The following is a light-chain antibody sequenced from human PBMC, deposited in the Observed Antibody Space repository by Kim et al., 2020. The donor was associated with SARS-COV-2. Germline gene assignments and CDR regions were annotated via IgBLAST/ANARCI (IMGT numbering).Light chain of an antibody. CDR1: QRISTY. CDR3: QQSFTTPLLT. Sequence: DIQMTQSPSSLSASVGDRATITCRASQRISTYLNWYQQQPGKAPRLLIYAASSLQSGVPSRFSGSGSGTDFTLTINSLQPEDFATYYCQQSFTTPLLTFGGGTKVDIK. J-gene: IGKJ4*01. V-gene: IGKV1-39*01. CDR2: AAS.